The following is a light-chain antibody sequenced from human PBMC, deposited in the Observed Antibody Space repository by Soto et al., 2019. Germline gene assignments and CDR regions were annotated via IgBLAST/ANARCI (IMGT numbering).Light chain of an antibody. CDR1: SSNIGNNA. Sequence: QSGLTQPPSVSEAPRQRVTISCSGSSSNIGNNAVNWYQQFPGKAPKLLIYYDDLLPSGVSDRFSGSKSGTSASLAISGLQAEDEADYYCAAWDDRLNGQVFGGGTKLTVL. V-gene: IGLV1-36*01. CDR3: AAWDDRLNGQV. J-gene: IGLJ3*02. CDR2: YDD.